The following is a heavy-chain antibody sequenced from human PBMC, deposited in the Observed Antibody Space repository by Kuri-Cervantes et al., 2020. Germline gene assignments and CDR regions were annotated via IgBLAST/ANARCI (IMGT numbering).Heavy chain of an antibody. CDR2: INPSGGST. V-gene: IGHV1-46*01. CDR1: GYTFTTYY. J-gene: IGHJ5*02. D-gene: IGHD3-22*01. CDR3: ARGRRVIPIS. Sequence: ASVKVSCKTSGYTFTTYYVHWVRQAPGQGLEWMGMINPSGGSTNFAQTFQGRVTMTRDTSSTTVYMELSSLRSEDTAVYYCARGRRVIPISWGQGTLVTVSS.